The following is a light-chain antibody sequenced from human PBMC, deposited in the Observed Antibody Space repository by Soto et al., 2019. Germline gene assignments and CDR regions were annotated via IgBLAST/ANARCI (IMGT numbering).Light chain of an antibody. CDR2: WAS. CDR1: QSVLYSSNNKNY. Sequence: DIVMTQSPDSLAVSLGERATINCKSSQSVLYSSNNKNYLAWYQQKPGQPPKLLIYWASTRESGVPDRFSGSGSGTDFTLTISSLQAEDVAVYYCQQYYSTPVTFSPGTKVDIK. J-gene: IGKJ3*01. CDR3: QQYYSTPVT. V-gene: IGKV4-1*01.